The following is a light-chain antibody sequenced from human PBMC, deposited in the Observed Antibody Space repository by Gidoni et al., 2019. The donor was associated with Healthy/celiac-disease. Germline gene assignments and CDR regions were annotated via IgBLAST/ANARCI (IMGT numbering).Light chain of an antibody. CDR3: QQYNNWPPGYT. Sequence: EIVMTQSPATLSVSPGERATLSCRASQSVRSNLAWYQQKPGQAPRLLIYGASTRATGIPARFSGSGSGTEFTLTISSLQSEDFAVYYCQQYNNWPPGYTFXXXTKLEIK. J-gene: IGKJ2*01. CDR2: GAS. CDR1: QSVRSN. V-gene: IGKV3-15*01.